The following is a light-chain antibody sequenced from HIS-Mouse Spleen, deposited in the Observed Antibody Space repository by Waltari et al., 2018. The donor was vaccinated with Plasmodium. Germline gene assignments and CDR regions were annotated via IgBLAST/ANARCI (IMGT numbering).Light chain of an antibody. CDR1: ALPKKY. CDR3: YSTDSSGNHRV. Sequence: SYELTQPPSVSVSPGQTARITRSGYALPKKYAYWYQQKSGQAPELVIYEDSKRPSGIPERFSGSSSGTMATLTISGAQVEDEADYYCYSTDSSGNHRVFGGGTKLTVL. CDR2: EDS. V-gene: IGLV3-10*01. J-gene: IGLJ3*02.